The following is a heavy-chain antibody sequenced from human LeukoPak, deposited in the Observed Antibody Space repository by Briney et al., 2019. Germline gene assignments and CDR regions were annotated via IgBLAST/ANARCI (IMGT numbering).Heavy chain of an antibody. CDR3: ARDKYSYGYVDY. D-gene: IGHD5-18*01. CDR1: GFTFSSYA. J-gene: IGHJ4*02. CDR2: ISYDGSNK. V-gene: IGHV3-30-3*01. Sequence: GGSLRLSCAASGFTFSSYAMHWVRQAPGKGLEWVAVISYDGSNKYYADSVKGRFTISRDNSKNTLYLQMNSLRAEDTAVYYCARDKYSYGYVDYWGQGTLVTVSS.